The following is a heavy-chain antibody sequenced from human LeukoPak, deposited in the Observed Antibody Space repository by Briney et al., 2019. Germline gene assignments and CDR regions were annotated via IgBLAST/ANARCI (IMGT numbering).Heavy chain of an antibody. Sequence: SETLSLTCTVSGGSISSYYWNWIRQPAGKGLEWIGRLYSSGSTNYNPSLKSRVTMSVDTSKNQFSLKLSSVTAADTAVYYCAREDLYCSGGSCYFAGNDYWGQGTLVTVSS. CDR2: LYSSGST. V-gene: IGHV4-4*07. J-gene: IGHJ4*02. D-gene: IGHD2-15*01. CDR3: AREDLYCSGGSCYFAGNDY. CDR1: GGSISSYY.